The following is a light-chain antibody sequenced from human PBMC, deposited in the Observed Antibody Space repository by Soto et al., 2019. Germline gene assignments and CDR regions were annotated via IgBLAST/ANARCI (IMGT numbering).Light chain of an antibody. V-gene: IGKV1-39*01. CDR2: AAS. CDR3: QQSYSTPVT. CDR1: QGISSY. Sequence: DIPMTQSPSSLSASVGDRVTITCRASQGISSYLNWYQQKPGKAPKLLIYAASSLQSGVPSRFSGSGSGTDFTLTISSLQPEDFATYYCQQSYSTPVTFGQGTKVEIK. J-gene: IGKJ1*01.